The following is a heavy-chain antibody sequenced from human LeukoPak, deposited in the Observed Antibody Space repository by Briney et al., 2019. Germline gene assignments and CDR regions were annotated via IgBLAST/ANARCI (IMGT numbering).Heavy chain of an antibody. CDR1: GFTFSNYW. J-gene: IGHJ4*02. D-gene: IGHD6-19*01. V-gene: IGHV3-7*03. Sequence: PGGSLRLSCAASGFTFSNYWMNWVRKAPGKGLEWVANIKEDGSEKYYVDSVKGRFTISRDNAKNSLYLQMNSLRAEDTAVYYCARDRDWYSFDSWGQGTLVTVSS. CDR2: IKEDGSEK. CDR3: ARDRDWYSFDS.